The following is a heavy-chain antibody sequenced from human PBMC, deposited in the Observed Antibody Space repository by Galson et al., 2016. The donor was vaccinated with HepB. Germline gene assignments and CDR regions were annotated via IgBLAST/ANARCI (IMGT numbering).Heavy chain of an antibody. CDR1: GFSSSAYW. CDR2: INPDGTKT. D-gene: IGHD1-7*01. CDR3: VRDGTGTTPYDV. J-gene: IGHJ4*02. V-gene: IGHV3-74*01. Sequence: SLRLSCAASGFSSSAYWMNWVRQAPGKGLVWVSHINPDGTKTAYVDSVKGRFTFSRDNAKNTLSLQMNNLRVEDTAVCYCVRDGTGTTPYDVWGQGTLVTVSS.